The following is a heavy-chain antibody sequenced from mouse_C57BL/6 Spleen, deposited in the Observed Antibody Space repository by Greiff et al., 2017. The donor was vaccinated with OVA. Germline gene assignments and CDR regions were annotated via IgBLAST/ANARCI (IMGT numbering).Heavy chain of an antibody. CDR2: IHPNSGST. V-gene: IGHV1-64*01. CDR3: ARFGSGNYAMDY. CDR1: GYTFTSYW. Sequence: QVQLQQPGAELVKPGASVKLSCKASGYTFTSYWMHWVKQRPGQGLGWIGMIHPNSGSTNYNEKFKSKATLTVDKSSSTAYMPLSSLTSEDSAVYYCARFGSGNYAMDYWGQGTSVTVSS. D-gene: IGHD3-1*01. J-gene: IGHJ4*01.